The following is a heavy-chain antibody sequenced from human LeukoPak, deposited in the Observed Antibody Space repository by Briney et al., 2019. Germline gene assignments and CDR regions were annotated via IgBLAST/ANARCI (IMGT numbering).Heavy chain of an antibody. CDR1: GITFSSYA. CDR3: ARYVSGSYFH. V-gene: IGHV3-23*01. J-gene: IGHJ4*02. D-gene: IGHD3-10*01. CDR2: ISGSGRST. Sequence: GGSLRLSCAASGITFSSYAMSWVRQAPGKGLEWVSGISGSGRSTFYADSVKGRFTISRDNSKNTLYLQMNSLRAEDTAVYYCARYVSGSYFHWGQGTLVTVSS.